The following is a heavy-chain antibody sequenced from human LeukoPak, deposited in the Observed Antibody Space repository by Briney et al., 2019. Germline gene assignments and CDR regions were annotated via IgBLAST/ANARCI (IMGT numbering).Heavy chain of an antibody. Sequence: SETLSLTCTVSGGSISSSSYYWGWIRQPPGKGLEWIGSIYYSGSTYYNPSLKSRVTISVDTSKNQFSLKLSSVTAADTAVYYCARELGGYCSSTSCPYTTTVWFDPWGQGTLVTVSS. CDR3: ARELGGYCSSTSCPYTTTVWFDP. CDR2: IYYSGST. CDR1: GGSISSSSYY. D-gene: IGHD2-2*01. J-gene: IGHJ5*02. V-gene: IGHV4-39*07.